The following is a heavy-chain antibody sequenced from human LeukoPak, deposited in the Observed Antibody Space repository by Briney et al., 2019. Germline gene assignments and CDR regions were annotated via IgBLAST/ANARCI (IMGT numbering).Heavy chain of an antibody. CDR2: IYYSGRS. J-gene: IGHJ4*02. V-gene: IGHV4-31*03. Sequence: SQTLSLTCTVSGGSISRGGYYWRWIRHHPGKGLEWSGYIYYSGRSYYNPSLKRRVTISVDTSKNQFSLKLSYVTAADTAVYYCARREWSKYYFDYWGQGTLVTVSS. CDR1: GGSISRGGYY. D-gene: IGHD3-3*01. CDR3: ARREWSKYYFDY.